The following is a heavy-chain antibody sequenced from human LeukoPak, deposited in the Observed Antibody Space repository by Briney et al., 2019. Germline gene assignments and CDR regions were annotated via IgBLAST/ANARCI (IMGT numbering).Heavy chain of an antibody. J-gene: IGHJ5*02. CDR1: GYTFTSYY. Sequence: ASVKVSCQASGYTFTSYYMHWVRQAPGQGLEWMGIINPSGGSTSYAQKFQGRVTMTRATSTSTVYMELSSLRSEDTAVYYCARDQDRLLWFGLSNWFDPWGQGALVTVSS. CDR2: INPSGGST. V-gene: IGHV1-46*01. CDR3: ARDQDRLLWFGLSNWFDP. D-gene: IGHD3-10*01.